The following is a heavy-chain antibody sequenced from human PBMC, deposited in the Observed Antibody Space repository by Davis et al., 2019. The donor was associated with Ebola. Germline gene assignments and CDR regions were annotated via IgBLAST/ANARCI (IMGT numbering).Heavy chain of an antibody. CDR3: AKVDMTTIRMLDRGIGAFDL. CDR2: INAGNGNT. Sequence: ASVKVSCKASGYTFTSYAMHWVRQAPGQRLEWMGWINAGNGNTKYSQKFQGRVTITADKSTSTAYMELSSLRSDDTAVYYCAKVDMTTIRMLDRGIGAFDLWGQGTMVTVSS. J-gene: IGHJ3*01. V-gene: IGHV1-3*01. CDR1: GYTFTSYA. D-gene: IGHD5-24*01.